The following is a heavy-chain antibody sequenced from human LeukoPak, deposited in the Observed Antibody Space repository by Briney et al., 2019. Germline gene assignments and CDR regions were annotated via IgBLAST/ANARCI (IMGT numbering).Heavy chain of an antibody. J-gene: IGHJ6*03. CDR1: GDSVSSNSAA. V-gene: IGHV6-1*01. CDR3: ARDGLPAGGNHYYYSYYMDV. D-gene: IGHD1-14*01. Sequence: SQTLSLTCAISGDSVSSNSAAWNWIRQSPSRGLEWLGRTYYRSKWYNDYAVSVKSRITINPDTSKNQFSLQLNSVTPEDTAVYYCARDGLPAGGNHYYYSYYMDVWGKGTTVTVSS. CDR2: TYYRSKWYN.